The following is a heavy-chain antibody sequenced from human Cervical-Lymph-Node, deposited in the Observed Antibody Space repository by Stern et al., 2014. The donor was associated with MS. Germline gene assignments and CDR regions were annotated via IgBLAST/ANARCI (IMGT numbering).Heavy chain of an antibody. Sequence: QVQLQESGPGLVKPSETLSLTCAVFGGAFNSASYYWAWIRQPPGKGLEWIGSIYYSGGTHYNPSLKSRVTISGDTPKTQFPLSLGFGTAADTAVYYCARHGSGYSVVSYGLDVWGQGTTVTVSS. CDR1: GGAFNSASYY. V-gene: IGHV4-39*01. J-gene: IGHJ6*02. D-gene: IGHD1-26*01. CDR3: ARHGSGYSVVSYGLDV. CDR2: IYYSGGT.